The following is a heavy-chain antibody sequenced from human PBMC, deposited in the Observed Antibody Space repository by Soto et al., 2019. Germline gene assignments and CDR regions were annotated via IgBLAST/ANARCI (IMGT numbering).Heavy chain of an antibody. CDR1: GGTFSSYA. D-gene: IGHD2-2*01. CDR3: ATDTPPSSVGSAYYYGMDF. V-gene: IGHV1-69*01. J-gene: IGHJ6*01. Sequence: QVQLVQSGAEVKKPGSSVKVSCKASGGTFSSYAISWVRQAPGHGRAWMGWISPIFGTANYAQKCQGRVTIIADESTSTAYIERSSLRSENTAVYYCATDTPPSSVGSAYYYGMDFGRKGTTVTVSS. CDR2: ISPIFGTA.